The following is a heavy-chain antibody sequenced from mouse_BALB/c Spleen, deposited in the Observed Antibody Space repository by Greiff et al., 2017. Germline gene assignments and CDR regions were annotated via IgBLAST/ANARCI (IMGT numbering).Heavy chain of an antibody. D-gene: IGHD1-1*01. CDR1: GFNIKDTY. CDR3: ARSGYYGSSIYAMYY. V-gene: IGHV14-3*02. J-gene: IGHJ4*01. Sequence: DVQLQESGAELVKPGASVKLSCTASGFNIKDTYMHWVKQRPEQGLEWIGRIDPANGNTKYDPKFQGKATITADTSSNTAYLQLSSLTSEDTAVYYCARSGYYGSSIYAMYYWGQGTSVTVSS. CDR2: IDPANGNT.